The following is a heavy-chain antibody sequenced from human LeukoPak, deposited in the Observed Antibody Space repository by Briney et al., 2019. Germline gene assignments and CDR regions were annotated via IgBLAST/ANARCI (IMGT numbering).Heavy chain of an antibody. CDR1: GGSISSYY. Sequence: SETLSLTCTVSGGSISSYYWIWIRQPPGKGLEWIGFIYYNGNTNYNPSLKSRVTISEDSSKSQSSLKLTSVTAADTAVYYCARGVAGSGSTPKYWGQGTLVAVSS. V-gene: IGHV4-59*01. CDR3: ARGVAGSGSTPKY. D-gene: IGHD1-26*01. J-gene: IGHJ4*02. CDR2: IYYNGNT.